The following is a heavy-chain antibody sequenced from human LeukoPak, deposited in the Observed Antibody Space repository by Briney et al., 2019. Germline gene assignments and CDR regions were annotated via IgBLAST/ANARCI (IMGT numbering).Heavy chain of an antibody. CDR3: ARFGYCSSTSCYPTMDV. Sequence: GESLKISCQGSGYSFTSYWIGGVRQMPGKGLAWIWIIYPGDSDTRYSPSFQGQVTISADKSISTAYLQWSSLKASDTAMYYCARFGYCSSTSCYPTMDVWGKGTTVTVSS. CDR1: GYSFTSYW. J-gene: IGHJ6*04. V-gene: IGHV5-51*01. CDR2: IYPGDSDT. D-gene: IGHD2-2*03.